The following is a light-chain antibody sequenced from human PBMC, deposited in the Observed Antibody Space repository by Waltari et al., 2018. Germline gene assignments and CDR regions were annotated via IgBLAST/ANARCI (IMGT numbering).Light chain of an antibody. CDR3: QQRFTWPSIT. V-gene: IGKV3-11*01. Sequence: EIVLTQSPATLSLSPGERATLSCRTSQSVNSYLAWYQHKPGQAPRLLIYDASNRATGSPSRCSGSGSGTDFTLTISSLEPDDFALYYCQQRFTWPSITFGQGTRLEIK. J-gene: IGKJ5*01. CDR1: QSVNSY. CDR2: DAS.